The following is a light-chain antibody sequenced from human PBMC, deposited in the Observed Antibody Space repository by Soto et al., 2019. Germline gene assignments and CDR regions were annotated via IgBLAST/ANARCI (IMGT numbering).Light chain of an antibody. Sequence: VVLTQSPATLSLSPGERATLSCRASQSVGIKVTWYQQKPGQAPRLLIYDASNRATGIPARFSGSGSGTDFTLTISSLEPEDFAVYYCQQRSNWPLITFGQGTRLEIK. CDR3: QQRSNWPLIT. CDR2: DAS. CDR1: QSVGIK. V-gene: IGKV3-11*01. J-gene: IGKJ5*01.